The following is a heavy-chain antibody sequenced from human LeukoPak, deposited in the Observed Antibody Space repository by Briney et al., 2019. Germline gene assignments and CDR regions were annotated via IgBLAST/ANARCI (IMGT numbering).Heavy chain of an antibody. J-gene: IGHJ4*02. CDR2: MGYGGRT. Sequence: SETLSLTCTVSGASFSNDYHWGWIRQSPGKGLEWIGTMGYGGRTYFSPSLKSRVSLSIDMSRTYFSLILRSVSAADTAVYYCARTKGRAVGQTAFQYWGQGTLVTVSA. CDR1: GASFSNDYH. D-gene: IGHD1-26*01. CDR3: ARTKGRAVGQTAFQY. V-gene: IGHV4-39*07.